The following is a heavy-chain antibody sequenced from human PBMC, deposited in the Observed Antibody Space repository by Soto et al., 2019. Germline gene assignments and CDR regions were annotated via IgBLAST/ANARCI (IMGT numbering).Heavy chain of an antibody. J-gene: IGHJ4*02. CDR2: IYYSGST. CDR3: ASPMNQRYYGSGSVILSPHYFDY. D-gene: IGHD3-10*01. V-gene: IGHV4-39*01. CDR1: GGSISSSSYY. Sequence: QLQLQESGPGLVKPSETLSLTCTVSGGSISSSSYYWGWIRQPPGKGLEWIGSIYYSGSTYYNPSLKSRVTISVDTSKNQFSLKLSSVTAADTAVYYCASPMNQRYYGSGSVILSPHYFDYWGQGTLVTVSS.